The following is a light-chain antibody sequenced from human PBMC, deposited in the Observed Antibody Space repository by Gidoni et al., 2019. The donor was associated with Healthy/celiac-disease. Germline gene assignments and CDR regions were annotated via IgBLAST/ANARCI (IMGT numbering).Light chain of an antibody. Sequence: QSALTQPASVSGSPGQSITISCTGTSSDVGGYNYVSWYQQHPGKAPKLMIYEVSNRPSGVSNLFSGSKSGNTASLTISGLQAEDEADYYCSSYTSSSTSVFCGGTKLTVL. CDR1: SSDVGGYNY. CDR2: EVS. V-gene: IGLV2-14*01. J-gene: IGLJ2*01. CDR3: SSYTSSSTSV.